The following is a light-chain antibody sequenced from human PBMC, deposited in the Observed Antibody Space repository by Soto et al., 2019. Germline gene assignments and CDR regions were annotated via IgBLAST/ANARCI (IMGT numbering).Light chain of an antibody. CDR2: GAS. V-gene: IGKV3-15*01. CDR3: QQNNKWPPVT. CDR1: QTISND. Sequence: EVVMTQSPATVSVSPGEGVTLSCRASQTISNDLAGYQQKPGQAPMLLIYGASTRATGVPARFSGGGSGTEFTLTISSLQSEDFAFYYCQQNNKWPPVTFGGGTKVEIK. J-gene: IGKJ4*01.